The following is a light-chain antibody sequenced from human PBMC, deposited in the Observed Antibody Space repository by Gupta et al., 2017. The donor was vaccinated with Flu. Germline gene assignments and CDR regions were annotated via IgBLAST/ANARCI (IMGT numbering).Light chain of an antibody. J-gene: IGKJ2*01. CDR1: QSVSPS. CDR2: DGS. CDR3: QQRSYLPMYT. V-gene: IGKV3-11*01. Sequence: EFMLTQSPATLSLSPGESAVLSCRASQSVSPSLAWYQQKPGQAPRLLMYDGSRRAAGIPARFSGSGSGTDFTLTISTLEPEDFAVYYCQQRSYLPMYTFGQWTKLEIK.